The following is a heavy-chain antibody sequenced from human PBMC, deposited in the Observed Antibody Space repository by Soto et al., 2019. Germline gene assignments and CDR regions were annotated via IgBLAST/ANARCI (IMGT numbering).Heavy chain of an antibody. D-gene: IGHD3-9*01. Sequence: IFSVYPIPWVPQAPGQGLEWMGCINPNSGGAEYAKKFQGWFTMTRHTSVSTAYMELSRLKSDDTAVSYCAVTYYFDGHDSRNDPFGIWGLGTMVTV. CDR2: INPNSGGA. J-gene: IGHJ3*02. CDR3: AVTYYFDGHDSRNDPFGI. CDR1: IFSVYP. V-gene: IGHV1-2*04.